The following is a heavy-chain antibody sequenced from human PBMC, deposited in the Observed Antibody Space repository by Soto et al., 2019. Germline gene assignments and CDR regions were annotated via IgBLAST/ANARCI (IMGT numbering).Heavy chain of an antibody. CDR3: AKEDTSSGSLDY. D-gene: IGHD6-19*01. V-gene: IGHV3-23*01. CDR1: GFXFGENA. J-gene: IGHJ4*02. Sequence: ILSCSASGFXFGENAMSWVRQAPGKGLEWVSGISDSGATTYYADSVRGRFTISRDNSKNTLYLQMKSLRAEDSASYYCAKEDTSSGSLDYWGQGALVTVSS. CDR2: ISDSGATT.